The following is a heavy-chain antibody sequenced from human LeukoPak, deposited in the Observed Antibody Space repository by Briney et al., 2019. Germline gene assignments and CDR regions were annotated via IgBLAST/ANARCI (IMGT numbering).Heavy chain of an antibody. J-gene: IGHJ2*01. D-gene: IGHD6-25*01. CDR1: GGSFSGYY. Sequence: PSETLSLTCAVYGGSFSGYYWSWIRQPPGKGLEWIGEINHSGSTNYNPSLKSRVTISVDTSMNQFSLLLTSATAADTAVYYCARDSLLRGSGWDYWYFDLWGRGTLVTVSS. CDR3: ARDSLLRGSGWDYWYFDL. V-gene: IGHV4-34*01. CDR2: INHSGST.